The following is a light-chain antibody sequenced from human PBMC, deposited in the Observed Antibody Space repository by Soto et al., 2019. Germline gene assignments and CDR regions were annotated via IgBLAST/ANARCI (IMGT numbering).Light chain of an antibody. CDR1: QGISSY. J-gene: IGKJ3*01. Sequence: DLQLTQSPSFLSASVGDRVTITCRASQGISSYLAWYQQKPGKAPKLLIYAASTLQSGVPSRFSGSGSGTEFTLTISSLQPEDFPTYYCQQLNSYPLTFGPGTKVDIK. CDR3: QQLNSYPLT. V-gene: IGKV1-9*01. CDR2: AAS.